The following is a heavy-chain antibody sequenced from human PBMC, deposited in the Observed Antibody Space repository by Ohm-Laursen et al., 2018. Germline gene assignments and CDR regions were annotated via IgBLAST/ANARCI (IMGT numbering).Heavy chain of an antibody. CDR2: INPNSGGT. J-gene: IGHJ3*02. CDR1: AYTFTGYL. CDR3: AREGVIATNINQGNDAFDI. D-gene: IGHD2-21*01. Sequence: ASVKVSCKASAYTFTGYLMHWVRQAPGQGLKWMGWINPNSGGTKYSQKFQGRVTMTRDTSINTAYMELSGLRSDDTAVYYCAREGVIATNINQGNDAFDIWGQGAMVTVSS. V-gene: IGHV1-2*02.